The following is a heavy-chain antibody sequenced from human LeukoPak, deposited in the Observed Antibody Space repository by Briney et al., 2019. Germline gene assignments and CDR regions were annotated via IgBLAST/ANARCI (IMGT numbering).Heavy chain of an antibody. D-gene: IGHD6-6*01. CDR3: GRVGGRSKAAKGDAFDI. V-gene: IGHV3-7*01. Sequence: GGSLRLSCAASGFTFSDYWMQCVRQAPGKGLEWVANIRQDGNEKYYVDSVRGRFTISRDNAKNSLYLQMNNLRAEATAVYYCGRVGGRSKAAKGDAFDIWGQGTMVTVSS. CDR1: GFTFSDYW. J-gene: IGHJ3*02. CDR2: IRQDGNEK.